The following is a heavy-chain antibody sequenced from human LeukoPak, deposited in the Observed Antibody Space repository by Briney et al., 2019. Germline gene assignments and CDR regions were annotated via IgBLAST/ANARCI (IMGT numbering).Heavy chain of an antibody. CDR2: ISSSGSTI. J-gene: IGHJ4*02. V-gene: IGHV3-11*01. CDR3: ARGAFHTPLHPLDY. Sequence: PGGSLRLSCAASGFTFSDYYMSWIRRAPGKGLEWVSYISSSGSTIYYADSVKGRFTISRDNAKNSLYLQMNSLRAEDTAVYYCARGAFHTPLHPLDYWGQGTLVTVSS. CDR1: GFTFSDYY.